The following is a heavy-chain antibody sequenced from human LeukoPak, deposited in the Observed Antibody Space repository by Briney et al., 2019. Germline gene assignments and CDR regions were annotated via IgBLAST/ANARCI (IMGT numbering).Heavy chain of an antibody. Sequence: PSETVSLTCTVSGGSISSYYWIWMRQPPGKGLEGLGEINHSGSTNYNPFRKSRVTISVDTYKNQCSLKQSSVSAADTAVYYCARGRRMVRGVISNYYYYYMDVWGKETTVTVP. CDR1: GGSISSYY. J-gene: IGHJ6*03. V-gene: IGHV4-34*01. CDR2: INHSGST. D-gene: IGHD3-10*01. CDR3: ARGRRMVRGVISNYYYYYMDV.